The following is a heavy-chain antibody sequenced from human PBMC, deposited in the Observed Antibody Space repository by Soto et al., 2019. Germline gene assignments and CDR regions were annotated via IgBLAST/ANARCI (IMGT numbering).Heavy chain of an antibody. CDR1: GFTFSSYS. J-gene: IGHJ6*02. V-gene: IGHV3-21*01. D-gene: IGHD2-21*02. CDR2: ISSSSSYI. Sequence: PGGSLRLSCAASGFTFSSYSMNWVRQAPGKELEWVSSISSSSSYIYYADSVKGRFTISRDNAKNSLYLQMNSLRAEDTAVYYCARGPAYCGGDCYYFNYYYYYGMDVWGQGTTVTVSS. CDR3: ARGPAYCGGDCYYFNYYYYYGMDV.